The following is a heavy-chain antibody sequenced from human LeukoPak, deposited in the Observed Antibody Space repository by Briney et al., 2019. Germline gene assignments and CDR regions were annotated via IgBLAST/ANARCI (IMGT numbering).Heavy chain of an antibody. D-gene: IGHD4-23*01. J-gene: IGHJ4*02. V-gene: IGHV3-23*01. CDR3: AKVQVVTPGWDY. Sequence: RSGGSLRLSCAASGFTFSSYAMSWVRQAPGKGLEWVSAISGSGGSTYYADSVKGRFTISRDNSKNTLYLQMNSLRAEDTAVYYCAKVQVVTPGWDYWGQGTLVAVSS. CDR2: ISGSGGST. CDR1: GFTFSSYA.